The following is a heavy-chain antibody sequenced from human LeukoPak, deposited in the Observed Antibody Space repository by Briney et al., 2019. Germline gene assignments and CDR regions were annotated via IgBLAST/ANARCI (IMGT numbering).Heavy chain of an antibody. CDR2: IIHIFGTA. Sequence: SVKVSCKASGGTFSSYAISWVRQAPGQGLEWMGGIIHIFGTANYAQKFQGRVTITTDESTSTAYMELSSLRSEDPPVYHCARETKHDFWSGYGAFDIWGQATMVTVSS. J-gene: IGHJ3*02. V-gene: IGHV1-69*05. D-gene: IGHD3-3*01. CDR3: ARETKHDFWSGYGAFDI. CDR1: GGTFSSYA.